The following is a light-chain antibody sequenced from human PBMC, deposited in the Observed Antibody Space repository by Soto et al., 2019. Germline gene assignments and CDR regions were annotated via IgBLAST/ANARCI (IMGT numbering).Light chain of an antibody. Sequence: DIQMTQSPSSLSPSVEDRVIITCRASQSISNHLNWYQQKPGKAPKLLIFAASSLQSGVPSRFSGSRSGPDFTLTISSLQPEDFATYYCQQSYSSPPKFGQGTKVDSK. CDR1: QSISNH. V-gene: IGKV1-39*01. CDR2: AAS. J-gene: IGKJ1*01. CDR3: QQSYSSPPK.